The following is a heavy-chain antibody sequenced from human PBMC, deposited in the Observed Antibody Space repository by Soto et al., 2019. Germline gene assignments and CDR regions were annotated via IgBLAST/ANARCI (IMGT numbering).Heavy chain of an antibody. CDR3: ARDSACSGGSCYLYYYYYYGMDV. CDR1: GFTFSSYS. CDR2: ISSSSSYI. V-gene: IGHV3-21*01. J-gene: IGHJ6*02. Sequence: GGSLRLSCAASGFTFSSYSINWVRQAPGKGLEWVSSISSSSSYIYYADSVKGRFTISRDNAKNSLYLQMNSLRAEDTAVYYCARDSACSGGSCYLYYYYYYGMDVWGQGTTVTVSS. D-gene: IGHD2-15*01.